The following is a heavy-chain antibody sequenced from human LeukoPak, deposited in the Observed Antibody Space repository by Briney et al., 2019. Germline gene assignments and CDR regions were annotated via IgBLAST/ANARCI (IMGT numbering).Heavy chain of an antibody. CDR3: SRADYYGSGSPISSDV. J-gene: IGHJ6*04. Sequence: PGRTLRLSCTAYGFTFSDYYMSWVRQAPWKGLEWVGFIRSKAYGVTTEHAASVKGRFTISRDDSKSIAYLQMNSLKTEDTAVYYCSRADYYGSGSPISSDVWGKGTTVTVSS. CDR1: GFTFSDYY. CDR2: IRSKAYGVTT. V-gene: IGHV3-49*04. D-gene: IGHD3-10*01.